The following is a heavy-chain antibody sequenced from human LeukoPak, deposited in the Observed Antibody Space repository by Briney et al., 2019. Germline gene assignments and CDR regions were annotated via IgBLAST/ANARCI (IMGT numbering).Heavy chain of an antibody. V-gene: IGHV4-59*08. CDR3: ARQPVGSRHWFDP. J-gene: IGHJ5*02. CDR2: IYYSESP. D-gene: IGHD6-13*01. Sequence: SETLSLTCTVSGGSIRSYYWSWIRQPPGKGLEWIGHIYYSESPNYNPSLKSRLTISVDTSKNQFSLRMSSVTAADTAVYYCARQPVGSRHWFDPWGQGTLVTVSS. CDR1: GGSIRSYY.